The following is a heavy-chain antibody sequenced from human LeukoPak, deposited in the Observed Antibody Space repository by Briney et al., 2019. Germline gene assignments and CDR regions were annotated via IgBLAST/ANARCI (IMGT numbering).Heavy chain of an antibody. V-gene: IGHV4-59*01. J-gene: IGHJ4*02. CDR1: GGSISSYY. CDR3: ATIKWGGGSFEY. CDR2: IYYSGST. Sequence: SETLSLTCTVSGGSISSYYWSWIRQPPGKGLEWIGYIYYSGSTNYNPSLKSRVTISVDTSKNQFSLKLTSVTAADTAVYYCATIKWGGGSFEYWGQGTLVTVSS. D-gene: IGHD3-10*01.